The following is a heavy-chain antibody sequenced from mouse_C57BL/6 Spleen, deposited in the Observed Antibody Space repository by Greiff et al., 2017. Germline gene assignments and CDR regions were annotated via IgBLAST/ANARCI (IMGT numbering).Heavy chain of an antibody. CDR3: ARGGPYDYDPFDG. CDR1: GFTFSDYG. Sequence: EVQLVESGGGLVQPGGSLKLSCAASGFTFSDYGMAWVRQAPRKGPEWVAFISNLAYSIYYADTVTGRFTISRENAKNTLYLEMSSLRSEDTAMYYCARGGPYDYDPFDGWGQGTTLTVSS. J-gene: IGHJ2*01. CDR2: ISNLAYSI. V-gene: IGHV5-15*01. D-gene: IGHD2-4*01.